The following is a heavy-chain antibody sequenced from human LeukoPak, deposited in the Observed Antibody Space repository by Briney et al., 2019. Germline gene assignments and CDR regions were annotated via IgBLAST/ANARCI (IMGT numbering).Heavy chain of an antibody. CDR1: GFTFSSYA. CDR3: ATLPYGSGSYGFDY. CDR2: ISGSGGST. D-gene: IGHD3-10*01. Sequence: GGSLRLSCAASGFTFSSYAMSWVRQAPGKGLEWVSAISGSGGSTYYADSVKGRFTISRDNSKNTLYLQMNSLRAEDTAVYYCATLPYGSGSYGFDYWGQGTLATVSS. J-gene: IGHJ4*02. V-gene: IGHV3-23*01.